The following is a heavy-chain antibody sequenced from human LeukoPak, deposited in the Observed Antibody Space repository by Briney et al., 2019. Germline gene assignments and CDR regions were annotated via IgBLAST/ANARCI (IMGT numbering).Heavy chain of an antibody. CDR2: IYTSGST. J-gene: IGHJ4*02. D-gene: IGHD3/OR15-3a*01. CDR3: ARGGH. CDR1: GGSISSGSYH. Sequence: PSQTLSLTCTVSGGSISSGSYHWSWIRQPAGKGLEWIGRIYTSGSTNYNPSLKSRVTISVDTSKNQFSLKLSSVTAADTAVYYCARGGHWGQGTLVTVSS. V-gene: IGHV4-61*02.